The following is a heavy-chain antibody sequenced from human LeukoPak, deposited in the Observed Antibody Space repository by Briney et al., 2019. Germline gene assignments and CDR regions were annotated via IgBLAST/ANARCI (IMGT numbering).Heavy chain of an antibody. J-gene: IGHJ2*01. CDR2: INWIGGST. Sequence: RPGGSLRLSCAASGFTFCDYGMNWVRQVPGKGLEWVSGINWIGGSTGYGDSVKGRFTISRDNAKNSLYLQMNSLRAEDTALYYCAKNWGSFSWYFDLWGRGTLVTVSS. V-gene: IGHV3-20*04. CDR1: GFTFCDYG. D-gene: IGHD2/OR15-2a*01. CDR3: AKNWGSFSWYFDL.